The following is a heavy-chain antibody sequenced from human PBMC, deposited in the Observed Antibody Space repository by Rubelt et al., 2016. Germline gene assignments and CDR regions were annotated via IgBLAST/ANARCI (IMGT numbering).Heavy chain of an antibody. J-gene: IGHJ3*02. V-gene: IGHV1-2*04. Sequence: QVQLVQSGAEVKKPGASVKVSCKASGYTFTGYYMHWVRQAPGQGLEWMGWINPNSGGTNYAQKFKGWGTMTRDTSIGTAYMELGRLRSDDTAVYYCARGSWFRGAFDIWGRGTMVTVSS. CDR2: INPNSGGT. D-gene: IGHD6-13*01. CDR3: ARGSWFRGAFDI. CDR1: GYTFTGYY.